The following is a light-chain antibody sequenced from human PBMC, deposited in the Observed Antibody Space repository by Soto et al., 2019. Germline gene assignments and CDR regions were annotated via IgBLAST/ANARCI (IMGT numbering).Light chain of an antibody. CDR2: WAS. Sequence: VMPLFPDSLAVSLVVRAPTDCKSSQSIFYSSNNKNYLAWYQQKPGQPPKLLIYWASTRESGVPDRFSGSGSGTDFTLTISSLQAEDVAVYYCQQYYSTPWTFGQGTKVDIK. CDR1: QSIFYSSNNKNY. V-gene: IGKV4-1*01. CDR3: QQYYSTPWT. J-gene: IGKJ1*01.